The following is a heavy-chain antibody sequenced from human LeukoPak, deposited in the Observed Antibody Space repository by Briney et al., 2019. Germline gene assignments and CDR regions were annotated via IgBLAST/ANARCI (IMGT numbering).Heavy chain of an antibody. J-gene: IGHJ4*02. D-gene: IGHD6-19*01. CDR2: ISASVGST. V-gene: IGHV3-23*01. CDR1: GFTFSSYA. CDR3: AKLTSGWFEDF. Sequence: PGGSLRLSCAASGFTFSSYAMTWVRQAPGKGLEWVSAISASVGSTYYADSVKGRFTISRDFSKNTLFLQMNSLRAEDTAVYYCAKLTSGWFEDFWGQGILVTDSS.